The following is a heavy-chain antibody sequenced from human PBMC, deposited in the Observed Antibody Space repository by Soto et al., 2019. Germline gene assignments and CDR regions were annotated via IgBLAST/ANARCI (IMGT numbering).Heavy chain of an antibody. CDR3: ARTLTYYYDSSGYEYDY. V-gene: IGHV2-70*01. D-gene: IGHD3-22*01. CDR2: IDWDDDK. CDR1: GFSLSTSGMC. Sequence: SGPTLVNPTQTLTLTCTFSGFSLSTSGMCVSWIRQPPGKALEWLALIDWDDDKYYSTSLKTRLTISKHTSKNQVVLTMTNMDPVDTATYYCARTLTYYYDSSGYEYDYWGQGTLVTVSS. J-gene: IGHJ4*02.